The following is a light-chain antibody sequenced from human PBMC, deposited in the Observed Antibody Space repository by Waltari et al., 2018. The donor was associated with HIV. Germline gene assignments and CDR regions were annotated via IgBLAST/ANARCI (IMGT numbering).Light chain of an antibody. CDR3: QQTKTFPLD. CDR1: QNISRW. Sequence: DIQMTQSPSSVSASLGDRVTITCRASQNISRWVAWYQQNPGKAPNLFIYAASSLHSGVPPRFSGSGSGTDFTLTINSLQSEDSATYYCQQTKTFPLDFGQGTKLEI. J-gene: IGKJ2*01. V-gene: IGKV1-12*01. CDR2: AAS.